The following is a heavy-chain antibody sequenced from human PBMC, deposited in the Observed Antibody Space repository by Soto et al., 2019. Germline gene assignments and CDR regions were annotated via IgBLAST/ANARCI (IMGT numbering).Heavy chain of an antibody. V-gene: IGHV3-21*01. Sequence: EVRLVEAVGGLGKPGRSLRLSCAASGFTFRSHSMDWVRQVPGRGLEWVASISSNSTYIYDADSVKGRFIIYRNNDKNSLFLQMTRLRGEDTAYYYCVSRFTTLSADDYWGKGTLVTVSS. CDR3: VSRFTTLSADDY. CDR2: ISSNSTYI. CDR1: GFTFRSHS. D-gene: IGHD3-22*01. J-gene: IGHJ4*02.